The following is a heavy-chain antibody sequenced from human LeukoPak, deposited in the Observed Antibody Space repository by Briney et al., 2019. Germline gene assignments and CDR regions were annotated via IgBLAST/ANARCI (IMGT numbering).Heavy chain of an antibody. Sequence: ASVKVSCKASGYTFTSYGISWVRQAPGQGLEWMGWISAYNGNTNYAQKLQGRVTMTTGTSTSTAYMELRSLRSDDTAVYYCARDQYRYCSGGSCSSTSDYWGQGTLVTVSS. V-gene: IGHV1-18*01. J-gene: IGHJ4*02. CDR3: ARDQYRYCSGGSCSSTSDY. CDR1: GYTFTSYG. CDR2: ISAYNGNT. D-gene: IGHD2-15*01.